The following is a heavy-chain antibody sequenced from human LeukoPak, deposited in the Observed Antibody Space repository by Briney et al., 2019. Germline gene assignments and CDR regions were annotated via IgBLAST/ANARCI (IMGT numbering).Heavy chain of an antibody. CDR3: AKSRNYYDSSGYYTRSFDY. D-gene: IGHD3-22*01. CDR2: IRYDGSNK. Sequence: GGSLRLSCAASGFTFSSYGMHWVRQAPGKGLEWVAFIRYDGSNKYYADSVKGRFTISRDNSKNTLYLQMNSLRAEDTAVYYCAKSRNYYDSSGYYTRSFDYWGQGTLVTVSS. J-gene: IGHJ4*02. V-gene: IGHV3-30*02. CDR1: GFTFSSYG.